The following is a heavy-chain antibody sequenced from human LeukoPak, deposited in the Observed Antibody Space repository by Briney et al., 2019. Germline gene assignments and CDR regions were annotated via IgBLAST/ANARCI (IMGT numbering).Heavy chain of an antibody. CDR2: IYYSGSN. V-gene: IGHV4-39*07. CDR1: GGSISSSSYY. Sequence: SATLSLTCTVSGGSISSSSYYWGWLRQPPGKGLEWIGSIYYSGSNYYNPSLKTRVTISVDTSKNQFSLTLSSVTAADKAGSYCARVGESYYVGRIFDYWGQGTLVTVAS. CDR3: ARVGESYYVGRIFDY. J-gene: IGHJ4*02. D-gene: IGHD3-10*02.